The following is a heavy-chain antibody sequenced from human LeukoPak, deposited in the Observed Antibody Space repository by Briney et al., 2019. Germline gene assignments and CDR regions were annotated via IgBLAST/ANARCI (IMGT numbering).Heavy chain of an antibody. CDR3: TRGETMDV. V-gene: IGHV3-7*01. Sequence: GGSLRLSCEVSGFTFETYWMSWVRQAPGKGLEWVANIDEDGNEEHYERSVKGRFTISRDNAKNLVYLQMNSLRVDDTAVYYCTRGETMDVWGKGTTVTVSS. CDR2: IDEDGNEE. D-gene: IGHD5-24*01. CDR1: GFTFETYW. J-gene: IGHJ6*03.